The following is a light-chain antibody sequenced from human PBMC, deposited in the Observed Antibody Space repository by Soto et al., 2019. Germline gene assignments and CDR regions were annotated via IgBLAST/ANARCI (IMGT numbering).Light chain of an antibody. J-gene: IGKJ1*01. CDR2: KAS. V-gene: IGKV1-5*03. CDR1: LANNSW. CDR3: QHYNSYSEA. Sequence: IQGTQSRSTRSRSLEVRVTISCLDSLANNSWLAWYQQKPGKAPKLLIYKASTLKSGVPSRFSGSGSGTEFTLTISSLQPDDFATYYCQHYNSYSEAFGQGTKVDIK.